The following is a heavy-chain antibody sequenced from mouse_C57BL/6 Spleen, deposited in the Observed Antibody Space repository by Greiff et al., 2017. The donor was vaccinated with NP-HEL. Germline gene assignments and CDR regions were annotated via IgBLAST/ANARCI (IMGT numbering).Heavy chain of an antibody. V-gene: IGHV1-55*01. CDR2: IYPGSGST. CDR3: AREGITTVVGRNY. D-gene: IGHD1-1*01. Sequence: VQLQQPGAELVKPGASVKMSCKASGYTFTSYWITWVKQRPGQGLEWIGDIYPGSGSTNYNEKFKSKATLTVDTSSSTAYMQLSSLTSEDSAVYYCAREGITTVVGRNYWGQGTTLTVSS. J-gene: IGHJ2*01. CDR1: GYTFTSYW.